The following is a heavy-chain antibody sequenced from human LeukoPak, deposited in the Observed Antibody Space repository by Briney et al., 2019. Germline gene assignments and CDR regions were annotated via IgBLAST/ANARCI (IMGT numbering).Heavy chain of an antibody. Sequence: NAGGSLRLSCAVSGFPFTRSYMGSIRQAPGNGLESRSYIGLSGSPLDSADCVRDRFTISRDNAKNSLYLELNSLRAEYTAVYYCARKDFSSGSFSYWGQGTLVTVSS. V-gene: IGHV3-11*04. CDR1: GFPFTRSY. CDR3: ARKDFSSGSFSY. J-gene: IGHJ4*02. CDR2: IGLSGSPL. D-gene: IGHD3-22*01.